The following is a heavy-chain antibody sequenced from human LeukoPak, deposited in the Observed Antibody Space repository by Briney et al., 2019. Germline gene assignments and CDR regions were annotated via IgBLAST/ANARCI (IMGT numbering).Heavy chain of an antibody. V-gene: IGHV3-23*01. J-gene: IGHJ4*02. CDR3: ARDLGDYGDY. CDR1: GFTFSNHA. Sequence: GGSLRLSCAASGFTFSNHAMSWVRQAPGKGLEWVSAISGSGGSTYYADSVKGRFTISRDNSKNTLYLQMNSLRAEDTAVYYCARDLGDYGDYWGQGTLVTVSS. CDR2: ISGSGGST.